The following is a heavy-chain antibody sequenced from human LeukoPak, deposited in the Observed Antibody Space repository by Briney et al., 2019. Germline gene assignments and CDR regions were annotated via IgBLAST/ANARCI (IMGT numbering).Heavy chain of an antibody. V-gene: IGHV1-69*05. CDR3: ARDKLLDIHTPYSSGWSNWFDP. D-gene: IGHD6-19*01. CDR2: IIPIFGTA. CDR1: GGTFSSYA. Sequence: ASVKVSCKASGGTFSSYAISWVRQAPGQGLEWMGGIIPIFGTANYAQKLQGRVTITTDESTSTAYMELSSLRSEDTAVYYCARDKLLDIHTPYSSGWSNWFDPWGQGTLVTVSS. J-gene: IGHJ5*02.